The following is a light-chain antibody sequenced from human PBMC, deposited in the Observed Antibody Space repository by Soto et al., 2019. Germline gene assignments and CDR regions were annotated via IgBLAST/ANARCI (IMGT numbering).Light chain of an antibody. J-gene: IGLJ1*01. CDR1: STDVSTSSF. V-gene: IGLV2-14*03. CDR3: TSYRRGPVYV. CDR2: DVS. Sequence: QSVLTQPASVSGSPGQSISISCTGISTDVSTSSFVSWYQHHPGKAPRLILYDVSHRPSGISTRFSGYKSADTATLTISSLQDEDEADYFCTSYRRGPVYVFESGTKVTVL.